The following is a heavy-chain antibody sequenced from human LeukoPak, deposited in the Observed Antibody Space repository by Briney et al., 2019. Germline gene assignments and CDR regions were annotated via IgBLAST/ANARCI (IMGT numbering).Heavy chain of an antibody. CDR1: GFTFSSFA. Sequence: GGSLRLSCAASGFTFSSFAMSWVRQAPGKGLEWVSILSGSGGSTNFADSVKGRFTISRDNPKKTLYLQMNSLRAEDTAIYYCAKDLTLFGVGSAFAHWGQGTLVTVSS. V-gene: IGHV3-23*01. CDR2: LSGSGGST. J-gene: IGHJ1*01. CDR3: AKDLTLFGVGSAFAH. D-gene: IGHD3-3*01.